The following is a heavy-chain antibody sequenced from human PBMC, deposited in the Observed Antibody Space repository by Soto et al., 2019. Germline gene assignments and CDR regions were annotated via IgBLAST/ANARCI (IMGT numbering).Heavy chain of an antibody. CDR2: ISSNSGGST. J-gene: IGHJ4*02. V-gene: IGHV3-64*01. CDR1: GFTFSSYA. Sequence: GGSLRLSCAASGFTFSSYAFHWVRQAPGKGLESFSVISSNSGGSTSYANSVEGRSTISRDNSRNTLYLQMGSLRPEDTAVYYCARVFETLDYWGQGTPVTVSS. D-gene: IGHD3-10*02. CDR3: ARVFETLDY.